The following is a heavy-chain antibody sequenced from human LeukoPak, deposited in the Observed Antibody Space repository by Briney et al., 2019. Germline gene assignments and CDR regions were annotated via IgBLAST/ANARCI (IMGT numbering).Heavy chain of an antibody. CDR1: LGSTTSYY. CDR3: ARASANYSSGYYGSAYYYYMDV. Sequence: SETLSLTCTLSLGSTTSYYSSSIPHPPGKGLYCSVYIYYSGSTTYNPSPKSRVTISVDTYKNQFSMKLSYVTAADKAVYYCARASANYSSGYYGSAYYYYMDVWGKGTRVTVSS. D-gene: IGHD3-22*01. V-gene: IGHV4-59*01. CDR2: IYYSGST. J-gene: IGHJ6*03.